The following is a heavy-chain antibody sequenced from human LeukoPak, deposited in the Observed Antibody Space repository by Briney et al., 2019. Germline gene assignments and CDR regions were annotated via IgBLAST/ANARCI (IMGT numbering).Heavy chain of an antibody. D-gene: IGHD6-19*01. CDR2: IIPIFGTA. J-gene: IGHJ4*02. CDR3: ASGGSGGYDY. Sequence: ASVKVSCKASGGTFSSYAISWVRQAPGQGLEWMGRIIPIFGTANYAQKFQGRVTITTDESTSTAYMELSSLRSEDTAVYYCASGGSGGYDYWGQGTLVTVFS. V-gene: IGHV1-69*05. CDR1: GGTFSSYA.